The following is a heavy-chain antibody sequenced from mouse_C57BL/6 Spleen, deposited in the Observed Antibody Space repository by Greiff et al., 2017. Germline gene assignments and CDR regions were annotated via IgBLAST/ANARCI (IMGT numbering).Heavy chain of an antibody. D-gene: IGHD2-1*01. J-gene: IGHJ3*01. CDR1: GYTFTSYW. Sequence: QVQLQQPGAELVMPGASVKLSCKASGYTFTSYWMHWVKQRPGQGLEWIGEIDPSDSYTNYNQKFKGKSTLTVDKSSSTAYMQLSSLTSEDSAVYYCARDLLSPYWGQGTLVTVSA. V-gene: IGHV1-69*01. CDR3: ARDLLSPY. CDR2: IDPSDSYT.